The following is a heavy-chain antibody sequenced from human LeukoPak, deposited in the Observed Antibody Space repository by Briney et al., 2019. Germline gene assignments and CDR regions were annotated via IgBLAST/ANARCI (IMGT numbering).Heavy chain of an antibody. V-gene: IGHV4-39*01. CDR2: IYYSGST. D-gene: IGHD6-19*01. CDR1: GGSISSSSYY. Sequence: PSETLSLTCTVSGGSISSSSYYWGWIRQPPGKGLEWIGSIYYSGSTYYNPSLKRRVTISVDTSKNQFSLKLSSVTAADTAVYYCARPVPIAVAGTWNEVDYWGQGTLVTVSS. J-gene: IGHJ4*02. CDR3: ARPVPIAVAGTWNEVDY.